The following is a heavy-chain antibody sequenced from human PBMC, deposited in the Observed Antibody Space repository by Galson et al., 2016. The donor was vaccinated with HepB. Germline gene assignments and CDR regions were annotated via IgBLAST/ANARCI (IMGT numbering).Heavy chain of an antibody. CDR3: TRRSVVTVGAIPVEDYFDA. D-gene: IGHD2-15*01. CDR1: GFSFSTYW. J-gene: IGHJ5*02. Sequence: SLRLSCAASGFSFSTYWMHWVRQTPGKGLVWVSRINSDGSSSSYADSVKGRFTISRDNGKNTLYLQMNSLKTEDTAMYYCTRRSVVTVGAIPVEDYFDAWGQGTLVIVSS. CDR2: INSDGSSS. V-gene: IGHV3-74*01.